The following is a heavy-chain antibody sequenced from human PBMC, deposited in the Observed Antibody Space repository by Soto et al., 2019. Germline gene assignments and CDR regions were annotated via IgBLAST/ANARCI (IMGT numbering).Heavy chain of an antibody. CDR2: ISGSGGFT. D-gene: IGHD3-3*01. V-gene: IGHV3-23*01. J-gene: IGHJ6*02. CDR3: AKRGITIFGVVTNYYSGVDV. CDR1: RFTFSTFA. Sequence: EAQLLESGGGLVQPGGSLRLSCDASRFTFSTFAMSWVRQAPGQGLEWVSVISGSGGFTYYADSVKGRFTISRDNSKNTLFLPMNSLRVEDTAVYYCAKRGITIFGVVTNYYSGVDVWGQGTTVTVSS.